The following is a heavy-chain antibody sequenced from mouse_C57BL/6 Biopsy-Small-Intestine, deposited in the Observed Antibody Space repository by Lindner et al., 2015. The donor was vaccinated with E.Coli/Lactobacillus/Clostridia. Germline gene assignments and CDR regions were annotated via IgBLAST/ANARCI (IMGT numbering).Heavy chain of an antibody. D-gene: IGHD1-1*01. CDR1: GFTFSDYG. CDR3: ARRGSSFDY. J-gene: IGHJ2*01. V-gene: IGHV5-17*01. CDR2: ISSGSSTI. Sequence: VQLQESGGGLVKPGGSLKLSCAASGFTFSDYGMHWVRQAPEKGLEWVAYISSGSSTIHYADTVKGRFTISRDNAKNILFLQMTSLRSEDTAKYYCARRGSSFDYWGPRHHSHSLL.